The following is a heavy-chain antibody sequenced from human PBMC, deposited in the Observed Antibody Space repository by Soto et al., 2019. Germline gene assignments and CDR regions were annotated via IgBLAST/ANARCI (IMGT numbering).Heavy chain of an antibody. D-gene: IGHD1-26*01. CDR2: IYHSGST. J-gene: IGHJ4*02. CDR1: GGSISSSNW. CDR3: AGRELPEYYFDY. V-gene: IGHV4-4*02. Sequence: PSETLSLTCAVSGGSISSSNWWSWVRQPPGKGLEWIGEIYHSGSTNYNPSLKSRVTISVDKSKNQFSLKLSSVTAADTAVYYCAGRELPEYYFDYWGQGTLVTVSS.